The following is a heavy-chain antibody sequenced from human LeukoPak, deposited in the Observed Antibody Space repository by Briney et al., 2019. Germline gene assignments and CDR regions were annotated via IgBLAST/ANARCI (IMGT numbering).Heavy chain of an antibody. CDR3: AKDSSSSAFRHDYYYGMDV. J-gene: IGHJ6*02. CDR2: IRWNSGSI. CDR1: GFTFDDYA. Sequence: GGSLRLSCAASGFTFDDYAMHWVRQAPGKGLEWVSGIRWNSGSIGYADSVKGRFTISRDNAKNSLYLQMNSLRAEDTALYYCAKDSSSSAFRHDYYYGMDVWGQGTTVTVSS. V-gene: IGHV3-9*01. D-gene: IGHD6-6*01.